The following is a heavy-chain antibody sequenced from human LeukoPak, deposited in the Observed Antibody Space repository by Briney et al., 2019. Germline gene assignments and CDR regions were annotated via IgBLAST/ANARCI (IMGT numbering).Heavy chain of an antibody. J-gene: IGHJ4*02. D-gene: IGHD1-7*01. V-gene: IGHV1-2*02. CDR3: TRISVTGTYFDN. CDR2: INPNSGGT. Sequence: ASVKVSCKATGYTFTGLYIHWVRQAPGQGLEWMGWINPNSGGTNFAQKLQGRVTLTRDTSISTAYMELSRLKSDDTAVYYCTRISVTGTYFDNWGQGTPVTVSS. CDR1: GYTFTGLY.